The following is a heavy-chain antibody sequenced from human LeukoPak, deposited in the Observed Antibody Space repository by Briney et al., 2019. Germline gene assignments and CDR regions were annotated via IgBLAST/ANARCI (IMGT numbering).Heavy chain of an antibody. CDR2: IIPIFGTA. J-gene: IGHJ4*02. CDR3: ARQDSSSWYGPPD. CDR1: GGTFSSYA. Sequence: ASVKVSCKASGGTFSSYAISWVRQAPGQGLEWMGGIIPIFGTANYAQKFQGRVTVTRDTSTSTVYMELSSLRSEDTAVYYCARQDSSSWYGPPDWGQGTLVTVSS. D-gene: IGHD6-13*01. V-gene: IGHV1-69*05.